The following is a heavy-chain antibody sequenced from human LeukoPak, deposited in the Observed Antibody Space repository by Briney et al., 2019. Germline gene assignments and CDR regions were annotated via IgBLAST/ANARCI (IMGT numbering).Heavy chain of an antibody. V-gene: IGHV3-23*01. CDR3: AKRGVVIRVILVGFHKEAYYFDS. J-gene: IGHJ4*02. D-gene: IGHD3-22*01. Sequence: GGSLRLSCAVSGITLSNYGMSWVCQAPGKGLEWVAGISGGGGSTNYADSVKGRFTISRDNPKNTLYLQMNILRAEDTAVYFCAKRGVVIRVILVGFHKEAYYFDSWGQGALVTVSS. CDR1: GITLSNYG. CDR2: ISGGGGST.